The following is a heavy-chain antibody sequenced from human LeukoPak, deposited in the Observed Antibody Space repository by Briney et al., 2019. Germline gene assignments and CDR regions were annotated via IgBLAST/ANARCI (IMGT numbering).Heavy chain of an antibody. CDR1: GFTFSSYS. CDR3: ARGSMIVVVNDY. CDR2: ISSSSSSYI. J-gene: IGHJ4*02. Sequence: GRSLRLSCAASGFTFSSYSMNWVRQAPGKGLEWVSSISSSSSSYIYYADSVKGRFTISRDNAKNSLYLQMNSLRAEDTAVYYCARGSMIVVVNDYWGQGTLVTVSS. V-gene: IGHV3-21*01. D-gene: IGHD3-22*01.